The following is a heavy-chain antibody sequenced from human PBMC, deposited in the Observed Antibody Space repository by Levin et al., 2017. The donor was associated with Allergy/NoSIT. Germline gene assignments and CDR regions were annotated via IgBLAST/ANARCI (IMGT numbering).Heavy chain of an antibody. D-gene: IGHD3-10*01. CDR1: GSSFSNYW. J-gene: IGHJ4*02. Sequence: KPGGSLRLSCKGSGSSFSNYWIGWVRQMPGKGLEWMGIIYPGDSGTRYTPSFQGHVTISADKSISTAYLQWSSLKASDTAMYYCARPGGHDYYGSGSYSVYWGQGTLVTVSS. CDR3: ARPGGHDYYGSGSYSVY. V-gene: IGHV5-51*01. CDR2: IYPGDSGT.